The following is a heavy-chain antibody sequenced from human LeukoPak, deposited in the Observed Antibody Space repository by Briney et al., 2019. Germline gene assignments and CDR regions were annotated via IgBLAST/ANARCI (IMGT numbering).Heavy chain of an antibody. J-gene: IGHJ4*02. V-gene: IGHV3-48*03. CDR3: AVATIKDYFDY. CDR2: ISSSGSTI. CDR1: GFTFSSYE. Sequence: GGSLRLSCAASGFTFSSYEMNWVRQAPGKGLEWVSYISSSGSTIYYADSVKGRFTISGDNAKNSLYLQMNSLRAEDTAVYYCAVATIKDYFDYWGQGTLVTVSS. D-gene: IGHD5-24*01.